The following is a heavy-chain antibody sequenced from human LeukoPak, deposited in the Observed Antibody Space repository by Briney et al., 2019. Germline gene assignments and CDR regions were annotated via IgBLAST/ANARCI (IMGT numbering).Heavy chain of an antibody. D-gene: IGHD1-14*01. CDR3: ARALFGNPPGAFDI. V-gene: IGHV4-30-2*01. CDR2: IYHSGST. J-gene: IGHJ3*02. Sequence: PSETLSLTCTVSGGSISSGGYYWSWIRQPPGKGLEWIGYIYHSGSTYYNPSLKSRVTISVDRSKNQFSLKLSSVTAADTAAYYCARALFGNPPGAFDIWGQGTMVTVSS. CDR1: GGSISSGGYY.